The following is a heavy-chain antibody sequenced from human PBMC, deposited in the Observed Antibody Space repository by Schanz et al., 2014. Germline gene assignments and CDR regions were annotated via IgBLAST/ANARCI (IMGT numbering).Heavy chain of an antibody. V-gene: IGHV3-30-3*01. J-gene: IGHJ4*01. CDR1: GFTLSSYA. Sequence: QVQLVESGGGVVQPGRSLRLSCAAYGFTLSSYAMHWVRQAPGKGLEWVAVISYDGSNKYYADSVKGRFTISRDNSRNTLYLQMNSLRTEDTAVYYCASPSGYSDYGTYFDFWGHGTLVTVSS. CDR3: ASPSGYSDYGTYFDF. CDR2: ISYDGSNK. D-gene: IGHD5-12*01.